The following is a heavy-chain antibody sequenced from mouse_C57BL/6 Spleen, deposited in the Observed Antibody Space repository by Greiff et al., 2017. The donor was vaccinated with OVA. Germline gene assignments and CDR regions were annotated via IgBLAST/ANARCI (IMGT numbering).Heavy chain of an antibody. CDR3: AREGVYAMDY. V-gene: IGHV1-85*01. CDR1: GYTFTSYD. Sequence: VQLQQSGPELVKPGASVKLSCKASGYTFTSYDINWVKQRPGQGLEWIGWIYPRGGSTKYNEKFKGKATLTVDRSSCTAFMELHSLTSEDAAVDFCAREGVYAMDYWGQGTSVTVSS. J-gene: IGHJ4*01. CDR2: IYPRGGST.